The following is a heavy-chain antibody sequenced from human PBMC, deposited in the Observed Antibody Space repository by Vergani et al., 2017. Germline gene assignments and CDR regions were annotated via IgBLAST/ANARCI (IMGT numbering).Heavy chain of an antibody. CDR2: ISSSSSYI. V-gene: IGHV3-21*01. Sequence: VQLVESGGGVVQPGTSLRLSCVVSGFALNRHAMYWVRQAPGKGLEWVSSISSSSSYIYYADSVKGRFTISRDNAKNSLYLQMNSLRAEDTAVYYCARDLFYYDSSGYYSGFFDYWGQGTLVTVSS. CDR1: GFALNRHA. CDR3: ARDLFYYDSSGYYSGFFDY. J-gene: IGHJ4*02. D-gene: IGHD3-22*01.